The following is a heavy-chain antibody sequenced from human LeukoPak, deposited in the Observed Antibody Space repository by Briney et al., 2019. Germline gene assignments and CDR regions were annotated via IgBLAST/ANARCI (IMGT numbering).Heavy chain of an antibody. V-gene: IGHV3-21*01. J-gene: IGHJ4*02. CDR2: ISSSSSYI. CDR3: ARELGLDGNDY. Sequence: GGSLRLSCAASGFTFSSYGMNWVRQAPGKGLEWVSSISSSSSYIYYADSVKGRFTISRDNAKNSLYLQMNSLRAEDTAVYYCARELGLDGNDYWGQGTLVTVSS. CDR1: GFTFSSYG. D-gene: IGHD6-6*01.